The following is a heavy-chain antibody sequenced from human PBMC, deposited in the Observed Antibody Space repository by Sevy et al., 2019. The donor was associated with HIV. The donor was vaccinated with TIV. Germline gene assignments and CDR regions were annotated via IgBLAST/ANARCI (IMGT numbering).Heavy chain of an antibody. J-gene: IGHJ5*02. CDR1: GFALSNYYA. CDR2: ISYDGSDK. Sequence: GGSLRLSCAASGFALSNYYAMHWVRQAPGKGLEWVALISYDGSDKYYADPVKGRFTISRDNFKNTLFLQMNSLTVEDTAVYYCARETDNSARWLDPWGQGTLVTVSS. CDR3: ARETDNSARWLDP. V-gene: IGHV3-30-3*01. D-gene: IGHD4-4*01.